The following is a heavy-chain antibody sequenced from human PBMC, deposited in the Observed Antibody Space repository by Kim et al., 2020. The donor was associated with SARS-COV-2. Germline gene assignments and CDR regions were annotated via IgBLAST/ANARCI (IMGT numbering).Heavy chain of an antibody. CDR3: ARDGHIAAADHYFDY. V-gene: IGHV3-74*01. D-gene: IGHD6-13*01. CDR2: INSDGSST. J-gene: IGHJ4*02. Sequence: GGSLRLSCAASGFTFSSYWMHWVRQAPGKGLVWVSRINSDGSSTSYADSVKGRFTISRDNAKNTLYLQMNSLRAEDTAVYYCARDGHIAAADHYFDYWGQGTLVTVSS. CDR1: GFTFSSYW.